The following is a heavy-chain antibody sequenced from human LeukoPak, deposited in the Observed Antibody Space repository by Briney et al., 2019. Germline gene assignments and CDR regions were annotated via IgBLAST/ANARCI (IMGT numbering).Heavy chain of an antibody. J-gene: IGHJ4*02. Sequence: PGGSLRLSCAASGFIFSNYWMSWVRQAPGKGLEWVANIKPEGSDKYYLDSVEGRFTISRDNAKNSLHLQMNSLRAEDTAVYYCARGTWRVDYWGQGTLVTVSS. V-gene: IGHV3-7*01. CDR3: ARGTWRVDY. CDR1: GFIFSNYW. CDR2: IKPEGSDK.